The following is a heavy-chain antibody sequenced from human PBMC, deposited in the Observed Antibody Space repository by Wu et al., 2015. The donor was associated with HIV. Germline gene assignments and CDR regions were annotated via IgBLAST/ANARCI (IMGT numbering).Heavy chain of an antibody. D-gene: IGHD3-16*01. CDR3: AYVGNGPRERTVRGEFRTP. V-gene: IGHV1-2*02. CDR2: INPNTGGT. J-gene: IGHJ5*02. Sequence: QVQLVQSGAEVKKPGASVKVSCKASGFTFVGYYVHWVRQAPGQGLEWMGWINPNTGGTDYGQKFQGRISMTRDTSITTVYMELNRLGSDDTAMYFCAYVGNGPRERTVRGEFRTPWGRGNPGHRLL. CDR1: GFTFVGYY.